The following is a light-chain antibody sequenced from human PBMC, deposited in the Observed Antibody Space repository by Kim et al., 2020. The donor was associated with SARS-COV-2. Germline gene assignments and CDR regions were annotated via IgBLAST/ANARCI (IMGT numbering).Light chain of an antibody. J-gene: IGLJ3*02. CDR2: RNN. V-gene: IGLV10-54*01. CDR1: RSNVDYQG. CDR3: SAWDSSLSAWV. Sequence: QAGLTQPPSVSKDLRQTATITCTGNRSNVDYQGAAWLQQHQGHPPKLLSYRNNNRPSGISERLSASRSGNIASLTITGLQPEDEADYHCSAWDSSLSAWVFGGGTQLTVL.